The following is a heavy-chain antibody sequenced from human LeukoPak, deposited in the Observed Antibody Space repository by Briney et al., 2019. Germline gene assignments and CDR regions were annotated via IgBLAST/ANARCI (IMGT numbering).Heavy chain of an antibody. CDR3: ARDPSGNLHFDY. CDR1: GTVVSNSY. V-gene: IGHV3-53*01. D-gene: IGHD6-19*01. Sequence: GGSLRLSCAASGTVVSNSYMNWVRQAPGKGLEWVSVIYSSGRTFFADSVEGRFTISGDPSKNTLYLHMNNLRVDDTAVYYCARDPSGNLHFDYWGRGTLVTVSS. CDR2: IYSSGRT. J-gene: IGHJ4*02.